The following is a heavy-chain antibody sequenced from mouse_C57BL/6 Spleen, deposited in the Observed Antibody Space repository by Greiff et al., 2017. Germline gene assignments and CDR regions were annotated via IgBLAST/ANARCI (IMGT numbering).Heavy chain of an antibody. CDR2: INYDGSST. CDR3: AREGLGLYYFDY. Sequence: EVKLVESEGGLVQPGSSMKLSCTASGFTFSDYYMARVRQVPEKGLEWVANINYDGSSTYYLDSLKSRFIISRDNAKNILYLQMSSLKSEDTATYYCAREGLGLYYFDYWGQGTTLTVSS. D-gene: IGHD4-1*01. V-gene: IGHV5-16*01. CDR1: GFTFSDYY. J-gene: IGHJ2*01.